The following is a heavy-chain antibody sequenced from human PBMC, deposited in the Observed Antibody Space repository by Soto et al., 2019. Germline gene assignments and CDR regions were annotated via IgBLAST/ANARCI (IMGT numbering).Heavy chain of an antibody. V-gene: IGHV4-39*01. CDR1: DGSVTTGPYY. D-gene: IGHD2-8*01. J-gene: IGHJ4*02. CDR2: IGSIRFSNSA. Sequence: SETLSLTCSVSDGSVTTGPYYWAWIRQPPGKGLEWIGSIGSIRFSNSASYNPPLLSRLTISVDASNNQFSLKVNSVAAEDSAVFYCARNAPPGVAAPFYHWGQGTLVTVSS. CDR3: ARNAPPGVAAPFYH.